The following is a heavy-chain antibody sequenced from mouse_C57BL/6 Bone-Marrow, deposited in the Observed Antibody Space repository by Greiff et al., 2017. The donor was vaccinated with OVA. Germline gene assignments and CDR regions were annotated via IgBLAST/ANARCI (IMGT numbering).Heavy chain of an antibody. V-gene: IGHV1-19*01. J-gene: IGHJ2*01. CDR2: INPYNGGT. CDR1: GYTFTDYY. CDR3: ARGDSSGYCYFDY. Sequence: VQLKESGPVLVKPGASVKMSCKASGYTFTDYYMNWVKQSHGKSLEWIGVINPYNGGTSYNQKFKGKATLTVDKSSSTAYMELNSLTSEDSAVYYCARGDSSGYCYFDYWGQGTTLTVSS. D-gene: IGHD3-2*02.